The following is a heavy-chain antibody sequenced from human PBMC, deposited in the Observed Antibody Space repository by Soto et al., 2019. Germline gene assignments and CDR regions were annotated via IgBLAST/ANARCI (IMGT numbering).Heavy chain of an antibody. CDR2: IRCDGSTI. J-gene: IGHJ4*02. Sequence: QVQLVESGGGVVQPGRSLRLSCVAPGVIFSGYGMHWVRQAPGKGLEWVAVIRCDGSTIDYADSVKGRFTISRDNSKKTLYLQMNSLIAEDTAVYYCASDGVGDTVFVGYFDYWGQGALVTVSS. CDR1: GVIFSGYG. CDR3: ASDGVGDTVFVGYFDY. D-gene: IGHD4-17*01. V-gene: IGHV3-33*01.